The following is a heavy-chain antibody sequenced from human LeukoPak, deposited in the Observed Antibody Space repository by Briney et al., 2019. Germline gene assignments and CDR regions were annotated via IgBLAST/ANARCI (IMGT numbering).Heavy chain of an antibody. V-gene: IGHV3-7*01. D-gene: IGHD2-15*01. CDR3: AGFIVVVATHDY. Sequence: GGSLRLSCAASGFTFSSYWMSWVRQAPGKGLEWVANIKQDGREKYYVDSVKGRFTISRDNAKNSLYLQMNSLRAEDTAVYYCAGFIVVVATHDYWGQGTLVTVSS. J-gene: IGHJ4*02. CDR1: GFTFSSYW. CDR2: IKQDGREK.